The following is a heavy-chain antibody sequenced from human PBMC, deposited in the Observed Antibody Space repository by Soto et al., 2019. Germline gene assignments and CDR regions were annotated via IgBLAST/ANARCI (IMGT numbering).Heavy chain of an antibody. J-gene: IGHJ3*02. CDR1: GFTFSSYR. Sequence: QVQLVESGGGVVQPGRSLRLSCAASGFTFSSYRMHWVRQAPGKGLEWVAVISYDGSNKYYADSVKGRFTISRDNSKNTLYLQMNSLRAEDTAVYYCAKDAPGGAHAFDIWGQGTMVTVSS. V-gene: IGHV3-30*18. D-gene: IGHD3-10*01. CDR2: ISYDGSNK. CDR3: AKDAPGGAHAFDI.